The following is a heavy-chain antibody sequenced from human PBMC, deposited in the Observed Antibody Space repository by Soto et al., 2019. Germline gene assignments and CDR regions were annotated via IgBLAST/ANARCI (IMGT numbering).Heavy chain of an antibody. J-gene: IGHJ6*04. V-gene: IGHV1-69*02. CDR2: IIPILGIA. CDR3: ARTMYSSGSYGSDV. CDR1: GGTFSSYT. Sequence: QVQLVQSGAEVKKPGSSVKVSCKASGGTFSSYTISWVRHAPGQGIEWMGRIIPILGIANYVQKFQGRVTITADKSTNTTYIELSSVRSEDTAVYYCARTMYSSGSYGSDVWGDGITVTVSS. D-gene: IGHD6-19*01.